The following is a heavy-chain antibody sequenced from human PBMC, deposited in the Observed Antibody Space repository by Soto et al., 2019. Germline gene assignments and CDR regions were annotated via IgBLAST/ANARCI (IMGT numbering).Heavy chain of an antibody. D-gene: IGHD2-15*01. CDR1: GGSVNSYY. CDR3: ARTYCSGGSCSLYFDY. J-gene: IGHJ4*02. Sequence: SETLSLTCTVSGGSVNSYYWSWIRQPPGKGLEWIGYIFYSGSTKSNPSLKSRVTMSVDMSKNQFSLRLTSVTAADTAVYYCARTYCSGGSCSLYFDYWGQGTLVTVSS. CDR2: IFYSGST. V-gene: IGHV4-59*02.